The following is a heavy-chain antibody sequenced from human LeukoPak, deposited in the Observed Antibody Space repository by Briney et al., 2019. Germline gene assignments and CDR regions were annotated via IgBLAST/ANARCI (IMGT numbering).Heavy chain of an antibody. D-gene: IGHD6-19*01. CDR2: ISGSGGST. J-gene: IGHJ4*02. CDR1: GFALNSYS. Sequence: PGGSLRLSCAASGFALNSYSLSWVRQAPGKGLEWVSAISGSGGSTYYADSVKGRFTISRDNSKNTLYLQMNSLRAEDTAVYYCAKDHVGSGWYDFDYWGQGTLVTVSS. V-gene: IGHV3-23*01. CDR3: AKDHVGSGWYDFDY.